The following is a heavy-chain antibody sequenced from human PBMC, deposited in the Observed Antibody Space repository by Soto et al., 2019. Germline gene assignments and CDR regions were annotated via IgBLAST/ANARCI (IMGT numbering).Heavy chain of an antibody. V-gene: IGHV4-4*07. Sequence: NPSETLSLTCTVSGASLNNYYWSWARQPAGKGLEWVGRIYTSGSTNYNPSLESRVTMSVDTSKNQFSLKLSSVTAADTAVYYCARGSLAPDYWGQGTLVTV. CDR1: GASLNNYY. CDR3: ARGSLAPDY. D-gene: IGHD1-26*01. J-gene: IGHJ4*02. CDR2: IYTSGST.